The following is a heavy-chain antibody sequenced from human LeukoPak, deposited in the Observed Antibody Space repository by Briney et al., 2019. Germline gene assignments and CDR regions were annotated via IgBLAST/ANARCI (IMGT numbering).Heavy chain of an antibody. CDR1: GFTFSNAW. J-gene: IGHJ4*02. CDR3: ARAGGFGYYFDY. D-gene: IGHD3-10*01. CDR2: INTDGSST. Sequence: GGCLRLSCAASGFTFSNAWMSWVRQAPGKGLVWVSRINTDGSSTSYADSVKGRFTISRDNAKNTLYLQMNSLRAEDTAVYYCARAGGFGYYFDYWGQGTLVTVSS. V-gene: IGHV3-74*01.